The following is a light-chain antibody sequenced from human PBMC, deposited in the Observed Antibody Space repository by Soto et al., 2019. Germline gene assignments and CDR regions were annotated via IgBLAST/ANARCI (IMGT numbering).Light chain of an antibody. V-gene: IGKV1-5*01. Sequence: DIQMTQSPSTLSASVGDTVTITCRASQSVSIWLAWYQKKPGKAPQVLIWDASTLQRGVPSRFRGSGSGTDFTFTISRLQPEDIATYYCQQYENLPTFGQGTRLEI. CDR1: QSVSIW. CDR3: QQYENLPT. CDR2: DAS. J-gene: IGKJ5*01.